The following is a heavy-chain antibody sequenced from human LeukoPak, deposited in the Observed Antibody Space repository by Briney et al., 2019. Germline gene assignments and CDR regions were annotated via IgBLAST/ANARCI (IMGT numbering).Heavy chain of an antibody. CDR1: GNYW. Sequence: GGSLRLSCAASGNYWMHWVRQVPGKGLVWVSHINSDGSWTSYAGSVKGRFTISKDNAKNTVYLQMNSLRAEDTAVYYCVSFYETYWGRGTLVTVSS. D-gene: IGHD2/OR15-2a*01. V-gene: IGHV3-74*01. J-gene: IGHJ4*02. CDR3: VSFYETY. CDR2: INSDGSWT.